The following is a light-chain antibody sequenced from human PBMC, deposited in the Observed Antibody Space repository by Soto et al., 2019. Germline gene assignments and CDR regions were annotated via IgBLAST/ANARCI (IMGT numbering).Light chain of an antibody. V-gene: IGKV1D-16*01. CDR1: QGVRSW. CDR3: QQYDNFPPT. J-gene: IGKJ1*01. Sequence: DIQMTQSPSSLSASVGDRVTITCRASQGVRSWLAWYQLRPEEDPRSLIYATYILQPGVPSRFSGSGYGTDFTLSISSLQPEDFATYYCQQYDNFPPTFGQGTKVEI. CDR2: ATY.